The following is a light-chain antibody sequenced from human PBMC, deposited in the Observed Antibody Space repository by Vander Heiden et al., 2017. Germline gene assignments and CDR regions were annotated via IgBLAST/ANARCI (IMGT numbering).Light chain of an antibody. CDR3: QQDGTSPHT. Sequence: QSPGAPSLSPGERATLCCRGSQSVSSSYLAWYQQKPGQAHRLLISGASSSATAIPDRFSGCASESDFTVSISRLELDAFAVYYCQQDGTSPHTLGGGTKLEIK. CDR2: GAS. CDR1: QSVSSSY. V-gene: IGKV3-20*01. J-gene: IGKJ4*01.